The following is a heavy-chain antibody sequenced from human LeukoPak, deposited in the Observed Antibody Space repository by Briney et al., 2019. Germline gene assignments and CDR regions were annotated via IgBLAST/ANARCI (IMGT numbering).Heavy chain of an antibody. V-gene: IGHV4-30-2*01. CDR1: GGSISSGGYS. Sequence: SETLSLTCAVSGGSISSGGYSWSWIRQPPGKGLEWIGYIYHSGSTYYNPSLKSRVTISVDRSKNQFSPKLSSVTAADTAVYYCARGKIAGDWFDPWGQGTLVTVSS. D-gene: IGHD6-13*01. CDR3: ARGKIAGDWFDP. CDR2: IYHSGST. J-gene: IGHJ5*02.